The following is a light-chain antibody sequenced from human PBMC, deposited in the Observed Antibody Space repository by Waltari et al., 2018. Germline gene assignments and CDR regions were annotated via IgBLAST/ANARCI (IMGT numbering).Light chain of an antibody. CDR3: QVWDSGSDHYV. CDR1: YIGSKS. V-gene: IGLV3-21*04. CDR2: YDS. J-gene: IGLJ1*01. Sequence: SYVLTQPPSLSVAPGETATITCGGNYIGSKSVHWYQQKPGQAPVLAIFYDSDRPSGNPDRVSGSNSGNTATLTISRVEAGDEADYYCQVWDSGSDHYVFGTGTKVTVL.